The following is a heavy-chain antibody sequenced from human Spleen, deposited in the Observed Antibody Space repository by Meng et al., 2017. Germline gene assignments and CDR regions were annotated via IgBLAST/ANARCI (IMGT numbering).Heavy chain of an antibody. Sequence: EVQLVESGGGLVQPGCSLRLSCVASGFNVTSDFMMWVRQTPEKGMEWVSLLHNGDRTYYADSVRGRFIISRDSSKNTQSLQMGSLRAQDTALYCCGNREVWGQGTLVTVSS. CDR3: GNREV. D-gene: IGHD1-14*01. CDR1: GFNVTSDF. V-gene: IGHV3-66*01. J-gene: IGHJ4*02. CDR2: LHNGDRT.